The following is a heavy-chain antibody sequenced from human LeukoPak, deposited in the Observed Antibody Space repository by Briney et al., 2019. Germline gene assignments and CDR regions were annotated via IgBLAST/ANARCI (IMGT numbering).Heavy chain of an antibody. D-gene: IGHD4-23*01. J-gene: IGHJ4*02. V-gene: IGHV1-18*01. CDR2: ISVYNGNT. Sequence: GASVKVSCKASGYTFSSYGFSWVRQAPGQGLEWMGWISVYNGNTNYAQKFQGRVTMTTDTSTSTANMELRSLRSDDTAVYYCARQGYSGHSQGAADYWGQGTLVTVSS. CDR1: GYTFSSYG. CDR3: ARQGYSGHSQGAADY.